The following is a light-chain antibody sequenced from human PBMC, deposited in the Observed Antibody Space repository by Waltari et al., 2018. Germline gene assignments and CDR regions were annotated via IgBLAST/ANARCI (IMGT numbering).Light chain of an antibody. V-gene: IGKV1-39*01. CDR1: QSISSY. Sequence: DIQMTQSPSSLSASLGDRVTITCRASQSISSYLNWYPQKPGKAPNLLIYAASRLQSGVPSRFSGSGSGTDFTLTISSLQPEDFATYYCQQSDNTPRTFGQGTKVEIK. CDR2: AAS. J-gene: IGKJ1*01. CDR3: QQSDNTPRT.